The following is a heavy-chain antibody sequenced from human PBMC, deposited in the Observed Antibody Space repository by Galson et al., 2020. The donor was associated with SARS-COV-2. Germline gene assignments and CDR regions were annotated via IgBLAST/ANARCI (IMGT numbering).Heavy chain of an antibody. V-gene: IGHV3-30-3*01. D-gene: IGHD3-10*01. CDR2: ISYDGSNK. Sequence: TGGSLRLSCAASGFTFSSYAMHWVRQAPGKGLEWVAVISYDGSNKYYADSVKGRFTISRDNSKNTLYLQINSLRAEDTAVYYCARDRGSDFDPWGQGTLVTVSS. CDR1: GFTFSSYA. CDR3: ARDRGSDFDP. J-gene: IGHJ5*02.